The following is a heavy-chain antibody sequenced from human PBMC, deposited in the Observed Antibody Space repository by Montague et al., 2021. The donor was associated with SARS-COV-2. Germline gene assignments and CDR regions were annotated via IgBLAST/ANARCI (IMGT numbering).Heavy chain of an antibody. CDR3: ARWDPQTLTLIGLRGKSASDY. CDR1: GGSISSYY. V-gene: IGHV4-59*12. J-gene: IGHJ4*02. Sequence: SETLSLTCTVSGGSISSYYWSWIRQPPGKGLEWIGYIYYSGSTNYNPSLRSRVTISVDTSKSQFSLKLSSVTAADTGVYYCARWDPQTLTLIGLRGKSASDYWGQGTLVTVSS. CDR2: IYYSGST. D-gene: IGHD4-23*01.